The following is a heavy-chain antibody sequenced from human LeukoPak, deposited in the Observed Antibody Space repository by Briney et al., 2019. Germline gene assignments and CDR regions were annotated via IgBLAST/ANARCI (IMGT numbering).Heavy chain of an antibody. CDR3: ARPAQWLVRSQVYWYFDL. CDR2: INHSGST. CDR1: GGSFSGYY. J-gene: IGHJ2*01. D-gene: IGHD6-19*01. Sequence: SETLSLTCAVYGGSFSGYYWSWIRQPPGKGLEWIGEINHSGSTNYNPSLKRRVTISVDTSKNQFSLKLSSVTAEDTAVYYCARPAQWLVRSQVYWYFDLWGRGTLVTVSS. V-gene: IGHV4-34*01.